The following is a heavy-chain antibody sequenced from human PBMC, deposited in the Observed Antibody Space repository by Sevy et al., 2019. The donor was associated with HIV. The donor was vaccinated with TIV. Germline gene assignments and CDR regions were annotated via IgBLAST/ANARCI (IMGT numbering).Heavy chain of an antibody. V-gene: IGHV3-74*01. CDR1: GFTFSSIW. J-gene: IGHJ5*02. Sequence: GGSLRLSCAASGFTFSSIWMHWVRQAPGKGLVWVSKINSDGSETTYADSVKGRFTISRDNAKNTLYLQMNSLRAEDTAVYYCARVYCSGGICYPSDNWFDPWGQGTLVTVSS. CDR3: ARVYCSGGICYPSDNWFDP. CDR2: INSDGSET. D-gene: IGHD2-15*01.